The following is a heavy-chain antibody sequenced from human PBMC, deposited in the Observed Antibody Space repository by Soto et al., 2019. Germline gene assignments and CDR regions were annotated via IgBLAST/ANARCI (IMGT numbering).Heavy chain of an antibody. CDR3: ARANYYGSPGDFDY. V-gene: IGHV3-48*01. J-gene: IGHJ4*02. D-gene: IGHD3-10*01. CDR2: ISSSSSTI. CDR1: GFTFSSYA. Sequence: PGGSLRLSXAASGFTFSSYAMSWVRQAPGKGLEWASAISSSSSTIYYADSVKGRFTISRDNAKNSLYLQMNSLRAEDTAVYYCARANYYGSPGDFDYWGQGTLVTVSS.